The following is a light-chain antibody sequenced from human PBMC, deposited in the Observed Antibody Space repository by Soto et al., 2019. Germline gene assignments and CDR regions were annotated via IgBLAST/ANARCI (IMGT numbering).Light chain of an antibody. Sequence: DIQMTQSPSSLSASVGDRVTITCRASQGISTYLVWYQQKPGTVPKLLIFAASTLQSGVPSRFSGSGSGTAFTLTISSLQPEDVATYYCQSYNGAPWTFGQGTKVEIK. V-gene: IGKV1-27*01. CDR3: QSYNGAPWT. J-gene: IGKJ1*01. CDR1: QGISTY. CDR2: AAS.